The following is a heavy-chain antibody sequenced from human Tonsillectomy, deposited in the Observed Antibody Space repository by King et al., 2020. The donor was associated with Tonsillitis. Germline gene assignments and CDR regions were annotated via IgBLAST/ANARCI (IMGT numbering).Heavy chain of an antibody. D-gene: IGHD3-10*02. J-gene: IGHJ6*02. Sequence: TLKESGPVLVKPTETLTLTCIVSGFSLSNARMGVSWIRQPPGKALEWLAHIFSNDEKSYSTSLKSRLTISKDTSKSQVVLTMTNMDPVDTATYYCARIVTMLTTTDYYYSMDVWGQGTPVTVSS. CDR2: IFSNDEK. CDR3: ARIVTMLTTTDYYYSMDV. CDR1: GFSLSNARMG. V-gene: IGHV2-26*01.